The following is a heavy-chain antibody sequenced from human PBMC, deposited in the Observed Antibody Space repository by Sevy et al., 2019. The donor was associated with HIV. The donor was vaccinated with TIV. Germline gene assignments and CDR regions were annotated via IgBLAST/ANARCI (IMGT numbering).Heavy chain of an antibody. CDR2: IRQDGGEK. J-gene: IGHJ4*02. CDR1: GFTFSSYW. CDR3: ARLDFEAGNDY. V-gene: IGHV3-7*01. D-gene: IGHD3-3*01. Sequence: GGSLRLSCAASGFTFSSYWMSWVRQAPGKGLEWVANIRQDGGEKYYVDSVKGRFTISRDNAKNSLFLQMNSLRAEDTAVYYCARLDFEAGNDYWGQGTLVTVSS.